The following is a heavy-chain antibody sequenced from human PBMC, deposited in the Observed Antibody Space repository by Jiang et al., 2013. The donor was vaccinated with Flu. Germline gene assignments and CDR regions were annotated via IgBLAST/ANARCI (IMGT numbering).Heavy chain of an antibody. V-gene: IGHV1-18*01. CDR1: VTPLSTYG. CDR2: ISPYNGYT. J-gene: IGHJ4*02. CDR3: TRVSGGAPVYYFDY. Sequence: PGAVSEGRPAGLLVTPLSTYGINWVRQAPGEGLEWVGWISPYNGYTNYAQNLQGRVTMTTDTSTSTAYMELRSLRSDDTAVYYCTRVSGGAPVYYFDYWGPGSPGHRLL. D-gene: IGHD2-8*02.